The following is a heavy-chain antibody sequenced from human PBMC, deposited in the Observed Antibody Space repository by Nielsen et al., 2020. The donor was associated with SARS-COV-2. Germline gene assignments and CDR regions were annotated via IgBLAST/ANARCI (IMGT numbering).Heavy chain of an antibody. CDR2: IYYSGST. V-gene: IGHV4-31*03. CDR3: ARGEAGIQLWFDP. CDR1: GGSISSGGYY. Sequence: SETLSLTCTVSGGSISSGGYYWSWIRQHPGKGLECIGYIYYSGSTYYNPSLKSRVTISVDTSKNQFSLKLSSVTAADTAVYYCARGEAGIQLWFDPWGQGTLVTVSS. J-gene: IGHJ5*02. D-gene: IGHD5-18*01.